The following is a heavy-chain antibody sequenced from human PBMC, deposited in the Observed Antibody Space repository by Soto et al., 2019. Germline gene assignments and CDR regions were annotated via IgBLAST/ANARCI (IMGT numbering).Heavy chain of an antibody. V-gene: IGHV1-2*02. Sequence: QVQLVQSGAEVKKPGASVKVSCKASGYTFTGYYMHWVRQAPGQGLEWMGWINPNSGGTNYAEKFEGRVTMTRDPSINTAHMELGRLRSDETAVYCCARGVYDSDAFDIWGQGTMVTVSS. CDR3: ARGVYDSDAFDI. D-gene: IGHD3-9*01. CDR1: GYTFTGYY. J-gene: IGHJ3*02. CDR2: INPNSGGT.